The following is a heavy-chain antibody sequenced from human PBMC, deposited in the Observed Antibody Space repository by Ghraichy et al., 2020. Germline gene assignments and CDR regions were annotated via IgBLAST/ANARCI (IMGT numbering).Heavy chain of an antibody. CDR3: ARNSVAGGYYYGMDV. CDR1: GYSFSTYW. D-gene: IGHD6-19*01. CDR2: IYPGDSDT. V-gene: IGHV5-51*01. Sequence: GESLNISCKGSGYSFSTYWIGWVRQMPGKGLEWMGIIYPGDSDTKYSPSFRGQVTISADKSSSTAYLQWSSLKASDTAMYYCARNSVAGGYYYGMDVWGQGTTVTVSS. J-gene: IGHJ6*02.